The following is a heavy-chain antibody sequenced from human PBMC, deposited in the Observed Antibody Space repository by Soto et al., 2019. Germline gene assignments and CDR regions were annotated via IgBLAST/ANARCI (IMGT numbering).Heavy chain of an antibody. D-gene: IGHD5-12*01. V-gene: IGHV3-23*01. Sequence: GGSLRLSCAASGFTFSSYAMSWVRQAPGKGLEWVSAISGSGGSTYYADSVKGRFTISRGNSKNTLYLQMNSLRAEDTAVYYCAKVPLYSGYDLIRYYYMDVWGKGTTVTVSS. J-gene: IGHJ6*03. CDR3: AKVPLYSGYDLIRYYYMDV. CDR1: GFTFSSYA. CDR2: ISGSGGST.